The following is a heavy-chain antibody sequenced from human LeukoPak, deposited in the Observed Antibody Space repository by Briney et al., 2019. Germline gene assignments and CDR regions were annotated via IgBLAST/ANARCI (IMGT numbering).Heavy chain of an antibody. D-gene: IGHD1/OR15-1a*01. Sequence: GGSLRLSCAASGFTFTSYGMHWVRQAPGKGLEWVAFIRYHGSNQYYTDSVKGRFTISRDNSQNTLSLQMNSLRTEDTAMYSCARDLGMGTRIDYWGQGTLVTVSS. CDR1: GFTFTSYG. J-gene: IGHJ4*02. V-gene: IGHV3-30*02. CDR3: ARDLGMGTRIDY. CDR2: IRYHGSNQ.